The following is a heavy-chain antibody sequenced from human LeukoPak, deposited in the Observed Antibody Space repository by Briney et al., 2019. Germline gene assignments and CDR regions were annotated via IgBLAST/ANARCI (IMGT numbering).Heavy chain of an antibody. Sequence: ASVKVSCKVSGYIFTEISIHWARQAPGKGLEWMGVFDPEDGETIYAQKFQGRVTMTEDTSTDTAYMELSSLRSEDTAVYYCATRTADFWSGYLFYFDYRGQGTLVTVSS. V-gene: IGHV1-24*01. D-gene: IGHD3-3*01. CDR1: GYIFTEIS. CDR2: FDPEDGET. J-gene: IGHJ4*02. CDR3: ATRTADFWSGYLFYFDY.